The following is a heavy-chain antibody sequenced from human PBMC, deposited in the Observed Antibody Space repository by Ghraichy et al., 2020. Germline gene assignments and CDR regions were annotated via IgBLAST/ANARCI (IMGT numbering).Heavy chain of an antibody. J-gene: IGHJ4*02. Sequence: GGSLRLSCAASGFTFSSYSMNWVRQAPGKGLEWVSSISSSSSYIYYADSVKGRFTISRDNAKNSLYLQMNSLRAEDTAVYYCASGEYQLLSKFYYWGQGTLVTVSS. V-gene: IGHV3-21*01. CDR3: ASGEYQLLSKFYY. D-gene: IGHD2-2*01. CDR1: GFTFSSYS. CDR2: ISSSSSYI.